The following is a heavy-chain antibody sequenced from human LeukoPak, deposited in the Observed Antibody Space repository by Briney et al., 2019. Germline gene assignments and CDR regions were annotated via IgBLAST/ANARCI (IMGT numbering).Heavy chain of an antibody. D-gene: IGHD3-3*01. CDR3: ARVGYDFWSGYLNWFDP. V-gene: IGHV1-8*01. CDR2: MNPNSGNT. CDR1: GYTFTSYD. J-gene: IGHJ5*02. Sequence: ASVKVSCKASGYTFTSYDINWVRQATGQGLEWMGWMNPNSGNTGYAQKFQGRVTMTRNTSISTAYMELSSLRSEDTAVYYCARVGYDFWSGYLNWFDPWGQETLVTVSS.